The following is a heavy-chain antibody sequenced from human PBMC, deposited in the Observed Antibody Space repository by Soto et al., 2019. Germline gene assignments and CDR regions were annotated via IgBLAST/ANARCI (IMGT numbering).Heavy chain of an antibody. CDR2: IYFDGITT. D-gene: IGHD1-26*01. CDR3: ARGGAMGVDY. J-gene: IGHJ4*02. Sequence: EVQLVESGGGVVQPGGSLRLSCTAPEFPLKTNWMHWVGQAPGKGLVWVSRIYFDGITTNYADSVKGRLTVSRDNAKNTVYLHVNTLRDEDTAVYYCARGGAMGVDYWGQGTLVTVSS. CDR1: EFPLKTNW. V-gene: IGHV3-74*01.